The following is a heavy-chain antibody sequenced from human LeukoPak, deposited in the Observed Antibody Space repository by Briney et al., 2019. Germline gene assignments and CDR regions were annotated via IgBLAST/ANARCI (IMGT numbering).Heavy chain of an antibody. J-gene: IGHJ4*02. CDR3: ARSIPAGNRR. Sequence: GGSLRLSCAASGFTFSDYYMSWIRQAPGKGLEWVAYISSSGSTIDYAGSVKGRFTISRDNAKNSLYLQMNSLRAEDAAVYYCARSIPAGNRRWGQGTLVTVSS. V-gene: IGHV3-11*01. D-gene: IGHD2-2*01. CDR1: GFTFSDYY. CDR2: ISSSGSTI.